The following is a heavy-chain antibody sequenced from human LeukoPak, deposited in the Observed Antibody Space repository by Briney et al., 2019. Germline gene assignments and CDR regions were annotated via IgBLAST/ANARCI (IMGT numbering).Heavy chain of an antibody. D-gene: IGHD2-2*02. J-gene: IGHJ4*02. CDR2: ISSSGSTI. CDR3: AREGAGPAAINYFDY. Sequence: PGGSLRLSCAASGFTFSDYYMSWIRQAPGKGLEWVSYISSSGSTIYYADSVKGRFTISRDNAKNPLYLQMNSLRAEDTAVYYCAREGAGPAAINYFDYWGQGTLVTVSS. CDR1: GFTFSDYY. V-gene: IGHV3-11*01.